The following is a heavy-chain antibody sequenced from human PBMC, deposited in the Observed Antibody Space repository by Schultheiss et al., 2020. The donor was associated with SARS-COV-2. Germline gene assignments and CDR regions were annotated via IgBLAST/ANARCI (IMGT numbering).Heavy chain of an antibody. V-gene: IGHV4-30-2*03. J-gene: IGHJ6*02. Sequence: SETLSLTCAVSGGSISSGGYSWSWIRQPPGKGLEWIGYIYYSGSTYYNPSLKSRVTISVDTSKNQFSLKLSSVTAADTAVYYCARSEARFCSSTSCYGWAVYYYGMDVWGQGTTVTVSS. CDR1: GGSISSGGYS. CDR2: IYYSGST. CDR3: ARSEARFCSSTSCYGWAVYYYGMDV. D-gene: IGHD2-2*01.